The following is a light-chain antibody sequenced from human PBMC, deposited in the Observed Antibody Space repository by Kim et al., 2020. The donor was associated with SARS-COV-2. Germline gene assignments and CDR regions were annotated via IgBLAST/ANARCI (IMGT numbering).Light chain of an antibody. J-gene: IGKJ1*01. CDR2: GAS. Sequence: SLGERATLSCRASQSVSDHLAWYQQKPGQAPRLLIYGASTRATGIPARFSGSGSGTEFTLTISSLQSEDSAVYYCQQYDDWPPWTFGQGTKVDIK. V-gene: IGKV3-15*01. CDR3: QQYDDWPPWT. CDR1: QSVSDH.